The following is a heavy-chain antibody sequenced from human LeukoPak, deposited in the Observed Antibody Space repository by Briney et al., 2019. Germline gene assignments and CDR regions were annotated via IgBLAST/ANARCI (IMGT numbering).Heavy chain of an antibody. V-gene: IGHV1-69*13. D-gene: IGHD3-22*01. J-gene: IGHJ5*02. CDR3: ASADYYDSSGPNWFDP. CDR2: IIPIFGTA. Sequence: SVKVSCKASGGTFSSYAISWVRQAAGQGLEWMGGIIPIFGTANYAQRFQGRVTITADESTSTAYMELSSLRSEDTAVYYCASADYYDSSGPNWFDPWGQGTLVTVSS. CDR1: GGTFSSYA.